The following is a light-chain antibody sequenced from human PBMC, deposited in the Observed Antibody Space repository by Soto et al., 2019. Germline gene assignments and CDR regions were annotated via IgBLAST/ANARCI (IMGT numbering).Light chain of an antibody. CDR3: SSYTRRSTRV. CDR2: EVT. J-gene: IGLJ1*01. V-gene: IGLV2-14*01. CDR1: SSDVGGYNF. Sequence: QSALTQPAPVSVSPGQSITISCTGTSSDVGGYNFVSWYQQHPGKAPKLMIYEVTYRPSGVSNRFSGSKSGSTASLTISGVRAEDEADYYCSSYTRRSTRVFGTGTKLTVL.